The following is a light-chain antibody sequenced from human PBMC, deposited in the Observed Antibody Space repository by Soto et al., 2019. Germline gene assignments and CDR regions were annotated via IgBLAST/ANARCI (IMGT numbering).Light chain of an antibody. CDR1: QGIRNY. J-gene: IGKJ4*01. V-gene: IGKV1-27*01. Sequence: DIQMTQSPSSLSASVGDRVTITCRASQGIRNYLAWYQQIPGKVPKLLISAASTLQSGVPSRFSGSGSGTDFTLTISSLQPGDVATYYCQKYTNVPAFGGGTKVEIK. CDR3: QKYTNVPA. CDR2: AAS.